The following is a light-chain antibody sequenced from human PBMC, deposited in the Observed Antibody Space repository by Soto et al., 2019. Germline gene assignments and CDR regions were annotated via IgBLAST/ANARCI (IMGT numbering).Light chain of an antibody. CDR3: MQGTHWPPYT. CDR1: QSLVSNSGSTY. Sequence: DVVLTQSPLSLAVTLGQPASISCTSSQSLVSNSGSTYLSWFQQRPGQSPRRLIYRVSNRDSGVPDRFSGSGSGTDFTLRISRVEAEDVGVYYCMQGTHWPPYTFGQGTKLEIK. J-gene: IGKJ2*01. CDR2: RVS. V-gene: IGKV2-30*01.